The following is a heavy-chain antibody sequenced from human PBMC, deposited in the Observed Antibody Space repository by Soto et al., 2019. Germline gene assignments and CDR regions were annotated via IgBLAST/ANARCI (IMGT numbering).Heavy chain of an antibody. D-gene: IGHD3-3*01. J-gene: IGHJ6*04. CDR2: IYPGDSDT. Sequence: ESLKISCKATGYIFTNYWIDWVRQMPGKGLELIGTIYPGDSDTRYGPAFAGQVTIPADKSSTTAYLQLSSLKASDTAVYFCARRRQFPNSRSCWAHYFYTLAVWGKGTSVTGSS. CDR1: GYIFTNYW. CDR3: ARRRQFPNSRSCWAHYFYTLAV. V-gene: IGHV5-51*01.